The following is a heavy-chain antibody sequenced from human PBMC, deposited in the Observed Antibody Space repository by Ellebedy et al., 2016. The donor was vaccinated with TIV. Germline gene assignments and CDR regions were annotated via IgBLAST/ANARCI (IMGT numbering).Heavy chain of an antibody. D-gene: IGHD5-12*01. CDR2: IYYSGST. J-gene: IGHJ4*02. Sequence: SETLSLXXTVSGGSISSSSYYWGWIRQPPGKGLEWIGSIYYSGSTYYNPSLKSRVTISVDTSKNQFSLKLSSVTAADTAVYYCASIVATIRVFDYWGQGTLVTVSS. CDR3: ASIVATIRVFDY. V-gene: IGHV4-39*01. CDR1: GGSISSSSYY.